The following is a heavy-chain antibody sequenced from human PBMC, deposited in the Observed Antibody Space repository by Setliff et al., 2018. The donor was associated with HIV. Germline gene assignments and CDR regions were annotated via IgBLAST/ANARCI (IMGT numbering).Heavy chain of an antibody. J-gene: IGHJ4*02. D-gene: IGHD3-22*01. CDR3: ARTLTYYFDGSFSSGPADY. CDR2: MNPNSGNT. Sequence: ASVKVSCKASGYTFNSYDINWVRQTTGQGLEWMGWMNPNSGNTGNAQKFQGRVTMTRDTSINTAYMELTSLRSEDTAVYYCARTLTYYFDGSFSSGPADYWGLGTLVTVSS. V-gene: IGHV1-8*01. CDR1: GYTFNSYD.